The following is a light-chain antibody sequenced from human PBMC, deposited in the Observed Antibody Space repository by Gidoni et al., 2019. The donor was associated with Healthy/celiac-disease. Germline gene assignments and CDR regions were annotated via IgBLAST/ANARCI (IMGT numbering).Light chain of an antibody. CDR1: QSVSSY. J-gene: IGKJ2*01. V-gene: IGKV3-11*01. CDR3: QQRSNWQYT. CDR2: DAS. Sequence: EIVLTQSPATLSLSPGERATLSCRASQSVSSYLAWYQQKPGQAPRLRIYDASNRATGIPARFSGSGSGTDFTLTISSLEPEDFAVYYCQQRSNWQYTFGQXTKLEIK.